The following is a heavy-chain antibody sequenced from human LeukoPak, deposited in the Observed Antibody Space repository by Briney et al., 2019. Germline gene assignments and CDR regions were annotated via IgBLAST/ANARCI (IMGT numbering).Heavy chain of an antibody. Sequence: GASVKVSCKASGYTFTGYYMHWVRQAPGQGLEWMGWINPNSGGTNYAQKFQGRVTMTRDTSISTAYMELSRLRSDDTAVYYCARVPYYDSSGYLGRSSFDPWGQGTLVTVSS. D-gene: IGHD3-22*01. CDR3: ARVPYYDSSGYLGRSSFDP. V-gene: IGHV1-2*02. CDR1: GYTFTGYY. J-gene: IGHJ5*02. CDR2: INPNSGGT.